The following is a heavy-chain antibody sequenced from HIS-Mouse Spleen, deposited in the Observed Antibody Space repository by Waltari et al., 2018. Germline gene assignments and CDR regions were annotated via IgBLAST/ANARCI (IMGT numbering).Heavy chain of an antibody. CDR3: AREAAAGQDY. V-gene: IGHV4-38-2*02. J-gene: IGHJ4*02. CDR1: GYSTSSGYY. D-gene: IGHD6-13*01. CDR2: IYHSGST. Sequence: QVQLQESGPGLVKPSETLSLTRPVSGYSTSSGYYWGWIRQPPGKGLEWIGSIYHSGSTYYNPSLKSRVTISVDTSKNQFSLKLSSVTAADTAVYYCAREAAAGQDYWGQGTRVTVSS.